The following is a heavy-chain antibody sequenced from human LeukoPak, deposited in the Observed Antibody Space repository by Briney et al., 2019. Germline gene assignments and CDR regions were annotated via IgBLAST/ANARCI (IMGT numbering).Heavy chain of an antibody. J-gene: IGHJ4*02. CDR2: INPNSGGT. V-gene: IGHV1-2*02. CDR1: GYTFTGYY. D-gene: IGHD6-6*01. CDR3: ARAPLGYSSSPGSY. Sequence: GASVKVSCKASGYTFTGYYMHWVRQAPGQGLEWMGWINPNSGGTNYAQKFQGRVTMTRDTSISTAYMELSRLRSDDTAVYYCARAPLGYSSSPGSYWGQGTLVTVSS.